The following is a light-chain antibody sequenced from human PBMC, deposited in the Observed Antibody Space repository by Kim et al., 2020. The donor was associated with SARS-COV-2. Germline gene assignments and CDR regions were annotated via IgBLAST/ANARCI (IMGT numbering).Light chain of an antibody. CDR1: SSNIGSNY. CDR2: ADN. J-gene: IGLJ2*01. CDR3: ATWDSSLSAVV. Sequence: QSVLTQPPSVSAAPGQQVTISCSGTSSNIGSNYVSWYQQLPGRAPILLISADNKRPSGIPDRFSGSKSGTSATLGITGLQTGDEADYYCATWDSSLSAVVFGGGTKLTVL. V-gene: IGLV1-51*01.